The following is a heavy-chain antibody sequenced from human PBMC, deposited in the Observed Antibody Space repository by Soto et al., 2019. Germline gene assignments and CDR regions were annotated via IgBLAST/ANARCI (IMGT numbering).Heavy chain of an antibody. D-gene: IGHD3-3*01. CDR1: GGSFSRFA. J-gene: IGHJ4*02. CDR2: IIPIYDTT. V-gene: IGHV1-69*13. Sequence: ASVTVSCKASGGSFSRFAISWVRQAPGQGLEWMGGIIPIYDTTSYAQKFQARVTITADESTSTASMELSSLRSDETAVYYCASARAERERSYDFWSGSFDYWGRGTLVTVSS. CDR3: ASARAERERSYDFWSGSFDY.